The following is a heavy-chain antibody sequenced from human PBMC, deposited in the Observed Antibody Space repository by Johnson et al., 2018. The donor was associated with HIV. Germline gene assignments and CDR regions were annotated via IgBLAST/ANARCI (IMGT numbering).Heavy chain of an antibody. V-gene: IGHV3-15*01. CDR1: GFTFSNAW. Sequence: VHLVESGGGLVQPGVSLRLSCAASGFTFSNAWMSWVRQAPGKGLAWVGRIKSKTDGGTTDYAAPVKGRFTISRDDSKNTLYLQMNSLKTEATAVYYCTSQPHNWNYGGGAFDIWGQGTMVTVSS. D-gene: IGHD1-7*01. J-gene: IGHJ3*02. CDR3: TSQPHNWNYGGGAFDI. CDR2: IKSKTDGGTT.